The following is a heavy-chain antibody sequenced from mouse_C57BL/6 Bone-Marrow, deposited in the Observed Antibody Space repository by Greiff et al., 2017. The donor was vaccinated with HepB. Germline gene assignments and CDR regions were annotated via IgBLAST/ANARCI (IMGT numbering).Heavy chain of an antibody. J-gene: IGHJ3*01. D-gene: IGHD2-3*01. CDR3: ARLIYDGYFAY. CDR1: GYTFTSYG. V-gene: IGHV1-81*01. CDR2: IYPRSGNT. Sequence: VKLMESGAELARPGASVKLSCKASGYTFTSYGISWVKQRTGQGLEWIGEIYPRSGNTYYNEKFKGKATLTADKSSSTAYMELRSLTSEDSAVYFCARLIYDGYFAYWGQGTLVTVSA.